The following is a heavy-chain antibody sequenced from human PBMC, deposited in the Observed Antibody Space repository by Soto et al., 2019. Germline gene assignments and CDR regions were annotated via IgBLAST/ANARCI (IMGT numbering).Heavy chain of an antibody. CDR1: GGPISTSPYY. CDR2: MTYGGGIA. Sequence: SETLPLTCTVSGGPISTSPYYWGWVRQSPGKGLQWIGSMTYGGGIAYYNSSLKSRVIISVDTAKNQFSLRLNFVTAADTAVYYCVSSSSGVCNDWGQGTVVTVSS. CDR3: VSSSSGVCND. D-gene: IGHD3-22*01. J-gene: IGHJ4*01. V-gene: IGHV4-39*01.